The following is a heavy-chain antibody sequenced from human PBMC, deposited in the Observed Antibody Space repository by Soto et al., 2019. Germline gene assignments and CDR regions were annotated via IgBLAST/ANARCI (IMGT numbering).Heavy chain of an antibody. J-gene: IGHJ4*02. Sequence: PGGSLRLSCEASGFNFSNYAMIWVRQAPGKGLEWVSAIVGSGTNTYYAASVRGRFTISRDNSKNTVFLQVNRLRAEDTAVYYCARDHYYDSRGYTQFDYWGQGTLVTVSS. D-gene: IGHD3-22*01. V-gene: IGHV3-23*01. CDR2: IVGSGTNT. CDR3: ARDHYYDSRGYTQFDY. CDR1: GFNFSNYA.